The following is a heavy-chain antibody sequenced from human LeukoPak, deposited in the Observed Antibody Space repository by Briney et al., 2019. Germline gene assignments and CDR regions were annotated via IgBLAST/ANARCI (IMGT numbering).Heavy chain of an antibody. J-gene: IGHJ4*02. CDR1: GFIFGGYA. CDR2: ISYDGGKT. V-gene: IGHV3-30-3*01. Sequence: GGSLRLSCAASGFIFGGYAMHWVRQAPGKGLQWLAAISYDGGKTYYADSVEGRFTISRDNSKSTVYLEINSLRSEDTAIYYCARGFNDFWSGSQLEYWGQGTLVTVSS. D-gene: IGHD3-3*01. CDR3: ARGFNDFWSGSQLEY.